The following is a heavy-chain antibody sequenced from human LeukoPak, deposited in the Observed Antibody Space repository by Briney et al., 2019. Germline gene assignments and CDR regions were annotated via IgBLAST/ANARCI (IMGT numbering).Heavy chain of an antibody. V-gene: IGHV3-23*01. CDR2: ISGSGGST. D-gene: IGHD4-23*01. J-gene: IGHJ4*02. CDR1: GFTFSSYA. Sequence: GGSLRLSCAASGFTFSSYAMSWVRQAPGKGLEWVSAISGSGGSTFYADSVKGRFTISRDNAKNSLYLQMNSLRAEDTAVYYCAKDLGYGGNPPVYFDYWGQGTLVTVSS. CDR3: AKDLGYGGNPPVYFDY.